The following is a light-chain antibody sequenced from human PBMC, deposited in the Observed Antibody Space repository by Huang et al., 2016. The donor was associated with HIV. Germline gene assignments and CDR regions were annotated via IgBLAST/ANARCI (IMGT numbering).Light chain of an antibody. CDR3: QQYGSSPT. Sequence: IVLTQSPGTLSLSPGERATLPCRDSQSLATNYLSWYQQKPGQAPRLMIYGASKRATGIADRFSGYGSGTDFTLSISRREPEDFAVYYCQQYGSSPTFGQGTKVEIK. J-gene: IGKJ1*01. CDR1: QSLATNY. V-gene: IGKV3-20*01. CDR2: GAS.